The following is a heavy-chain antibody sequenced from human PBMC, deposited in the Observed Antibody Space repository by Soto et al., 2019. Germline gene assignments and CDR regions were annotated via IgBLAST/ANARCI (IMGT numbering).Heavy chain of an antibody. V-gene: IGHV3-72*01. Sequence: GGSLRLSCAVSGFTLSDYYIDWVRQAPGKGLEWIGRTRNKPNSYTTQYAASVKGRFTISRDASKNSVYLQMNSLKSDDTAVYYCARASYYYDSKVAYYFDYWGQGTLVTVS. CDR3: ARASYYYDSKVAYYFDY. CDR2: TRNKPNSYTT. J-gene: IGHJ4*02. CDR1: GFTLSDYY. D-gene: IGHD3-22*01.